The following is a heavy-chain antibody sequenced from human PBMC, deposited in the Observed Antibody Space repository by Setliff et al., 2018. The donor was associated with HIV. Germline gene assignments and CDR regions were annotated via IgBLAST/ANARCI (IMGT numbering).Heavy chain of an antibody. V-gene: IGHV4-4*07. CDR3: ARGRKAVGDWFDP. CDR1: GGSINYYY. J-gene: IGHJ5*02. CDR2: IHSNGNT. D-gene: IGHD1-26*01. Sequence: SETLSLTCTVSGGSINYYYWNWIRQPAGKGLEWLGRIHSNGNTNFNPSLKSRINMSVDMSKNQVSMKLTSVTAADTALYYCARGRKAVGDWFDPWGPETLLVTVSS.